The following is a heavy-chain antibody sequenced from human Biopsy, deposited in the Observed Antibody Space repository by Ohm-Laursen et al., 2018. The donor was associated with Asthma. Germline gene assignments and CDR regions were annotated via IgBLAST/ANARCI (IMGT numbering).Heavy chain of an antibody. CDR1: GFTVSTNA. CDR2: IYSGGTS. D-gene: IGHD6-25*01. V-gene: IGHV3-53*01. Sequence: SLRLSCAASGFTVSTNARSWVRQAPGKGLEWFSVIYSGGTSHTADSVRGRFTISRDYSKNTLYLQMHSLRVEDTAIYYCARDESSGQFDYWGQGTLVTVSS. CDR3: ARDESSGQFDY. J-gene: IGHJ4*02.